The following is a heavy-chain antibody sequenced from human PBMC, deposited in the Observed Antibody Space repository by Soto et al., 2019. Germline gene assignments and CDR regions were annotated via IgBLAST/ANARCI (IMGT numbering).Heavy chain of an antibody. Sequence: QVQLVQSGAEVKKPGSSVKVSCKASGGTFSSHVFNWVRQAPGQGLEWMGGIMPIIGTANYAQKFQGRVTNTADESMSTSYMELSRPRSEDTAVYYCARDLEFRDGNISHLDYWGQGPLVTVSS. D-gene: IGHD3-10*01. V-gene: IGHV1-69*01. CDR3: ARDLEFRDGNISHLDY. J-gene: IGHJ4*02. CDR2: IMPIIGTA. CDR1: GGTFSSHV.